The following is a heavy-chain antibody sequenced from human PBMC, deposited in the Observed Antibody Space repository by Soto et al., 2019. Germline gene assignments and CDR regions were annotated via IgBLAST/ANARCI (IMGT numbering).Heavy chain of an antibody. CDR2: INHSGST. CDR1: GGSFSGYY. Sequence: SETLSLTCAVYGGSFSGYYWSWIRQPPGKGLEWIGEINHSGSTNYNPSLKSRVTISVDTSKNQFSLKLSSVTAADTAVYYCARKVGANQGRFDPWGQGTLVTVS. D-gene: IGHD1-26*01. V-gene: IGHV4-34*01. CDR3: ARKVGANQGRFDP. J-gene: IGHJ5*02.